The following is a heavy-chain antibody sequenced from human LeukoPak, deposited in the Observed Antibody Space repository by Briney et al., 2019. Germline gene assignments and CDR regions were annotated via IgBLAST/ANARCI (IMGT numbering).Heavy chain of an antibody. CDR2: FDPEDGET. D-gene: IGHD6-13*01. CDR3: ATLGYSSSWSTFDY. CDR1: GYTLTELS. V-gene: IGHV1-24*01. J-gene: IGHJ4*02. Sequence: ASVKVSFKVSGYTLTELSMHWVRQAPGKGLEGMGGFDPEDGETIYAQKFQGRVTMTEDTSTDTAYMELSSLRSEDTAVYYCATLGYSSSWSTFDYWGQGTLVTVSS.